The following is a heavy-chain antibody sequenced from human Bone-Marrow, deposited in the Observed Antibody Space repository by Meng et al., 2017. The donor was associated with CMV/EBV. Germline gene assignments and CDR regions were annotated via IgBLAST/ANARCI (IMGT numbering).Heavy chain of an antibody. Sequence: GESLKISCAASGFIFSSFNMNWVRQAPGKGLEWVSSIDSSGNYIYSADSVKGRFTISRDNRKSSLYLQMNSLGVEDTAVYYCARTILRFWSGYYIICGFDPWGQGTLVTVSS. CDR3: ARTILRFWSGYYIICGFDP. J-gene: IGHJ5*02. V-gene: IGHV3-21*01. D-gene: IGHD3-3*01. CDR1: GFIFSSFN. CDR2: IDSSGNYI.